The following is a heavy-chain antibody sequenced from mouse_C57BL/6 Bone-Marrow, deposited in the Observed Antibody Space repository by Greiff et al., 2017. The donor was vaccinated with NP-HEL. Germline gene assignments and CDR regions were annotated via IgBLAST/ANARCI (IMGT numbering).Heavy chain of an antibody. CDR1: GYAFSSYW. CDR2: IYPGGGDT. V-gene: IGHV1-80*01. CDR3: ARATITAVWYFED. J-gene: IGHJ1*03. Sequence: QVQLQQSGAELVKPGASVKISCKASGYAFSSYWMNWVKQRPGKGLEWIGQIYPGGGDTNYNGKFKGKATLTADKPSSTAYMQLSSLTSEDSAVCFWARATITAVWYFEDWGTGTTVTVSS. D-gene: IGHD1-1*01.